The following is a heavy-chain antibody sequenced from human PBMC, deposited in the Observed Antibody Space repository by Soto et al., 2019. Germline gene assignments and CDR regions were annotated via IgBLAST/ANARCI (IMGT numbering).Heavy chain of an antibody. V-gene: IGHV1-46*01. D-gene: IGHD3-3*01. CDR3: ARDRQNCVFWFEPSVYSGMDV. CDR2: INPSGGST. J-gene: IGHJ6*02. CDR1: GSTFPSSY. Sequence: ASVKVSCEPSGSTFPSSYLPWVHHAPGQGLEWMGIINPSGGSTSYAQKFQGRVTTTRYTSTSTVYMELSSLRSEDPAVYSCARDRQNCVFWFEPSVYSGMDVWGQGTTVTVSS.